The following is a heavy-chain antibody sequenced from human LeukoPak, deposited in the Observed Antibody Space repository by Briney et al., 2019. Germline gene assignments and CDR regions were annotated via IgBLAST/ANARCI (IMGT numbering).Heavy chain of an antibody. Sequence: PSETLSLTCAVYGGSFSGYYWSWIRQPPGKGLEWIGEINHSGSTNYNPSLKSRVTISVDTSKNPFSLKLSSVTAADTAVYYCARPLAAAGTSYDPWGQGTLVTVSS. CDR3: ARPLAAAGTSYDP. J-gene: IGHJ5*02. V-gene: IGHV4-34*01. CDR1: GGSFSGYY. D-gene: IGHD6-13*01. CDR2: INHSGST.